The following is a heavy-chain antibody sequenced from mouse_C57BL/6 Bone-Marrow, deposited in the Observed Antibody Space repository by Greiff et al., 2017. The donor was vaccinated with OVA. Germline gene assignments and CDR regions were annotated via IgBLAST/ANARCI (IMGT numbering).Heavy chain of an antibody. CDR1: GYTFTSYW. V-gene: IGHV1-7*01. Sequence: QVHVKQSGAELAKPGASVKLSCKASGYTFTSYWMHWVKQRPGQGLEWIGYINPSSGYTKYNQKFKDKATLTADKSSSTAYMQLSSLTYEDSEVYYCARWYYAMDYWGQGTSVTVSS. CDR2: INPSSGYT. J-gene: IGHJ4*01. CDR3: ARWYYAMDY.